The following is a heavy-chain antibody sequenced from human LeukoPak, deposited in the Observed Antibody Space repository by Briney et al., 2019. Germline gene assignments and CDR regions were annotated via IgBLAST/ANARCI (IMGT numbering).Heavy chain of an antibody. D-gene: IGHD3-10*01. J-gene: IGHJ4*02. V-gene: IGHV1-69*06. CDR1: GGTLSSYA. Sequence: GASVKVSCKASGGTLSSYAISWVRQAPGQGLEWMGGIIPIFGTANYAQKFQGRVTITADKSTSHAYMELSSLRSEDTAVYYCARGGPRQVDLGSDSYGSVPPFDYWGQGTLVTVSS. CDR3: ARGGPRQVDLGSDSYGSVPPFDY. CDR2: IIPIFGTA.